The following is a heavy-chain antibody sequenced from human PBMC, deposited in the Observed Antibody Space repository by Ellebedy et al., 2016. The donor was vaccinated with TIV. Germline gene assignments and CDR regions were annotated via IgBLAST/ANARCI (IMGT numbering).Heavy chain of an antibody. D-gene: IGHD1-26*01. V-gene: IGHV3-64D*09. Sequence: GGSLRLSCSASGFTFSTHAMHWVRQAPGKGLEYVSAISSNGGSTYYGDSVKGRFTISRDNTKNTLDLQMSSLRAEDTAVYYCVKKPLGSDKYYSDYWGQGSLVTVSS. CDR2: ISSNGGST. CDR1: GFTFSTHA. CDR3: VKKPLGSDKYYSDY. J-gene: IGHJ4*02.